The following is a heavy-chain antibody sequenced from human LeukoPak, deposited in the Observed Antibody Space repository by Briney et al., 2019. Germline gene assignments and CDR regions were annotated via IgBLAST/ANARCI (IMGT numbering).Heavy chain of an antibody. V-gene: IGHV4-59*01. Sequence: SEALSLTCSVSGGSINSGYWSWIRQPPGKGLEWIGLLYPSGSTNYNPSLKSRVTISVDTSRTQFSLKLSSMTAADTAVYYCAGGHYPLEYWGQGTLVIVSS. J-gene: IGHJ4*02. CDR3: AGGHYPLEY. CDR2: LYPSGST. D-gene: IGHD1-26*01. CDR1: GGSINSGY.